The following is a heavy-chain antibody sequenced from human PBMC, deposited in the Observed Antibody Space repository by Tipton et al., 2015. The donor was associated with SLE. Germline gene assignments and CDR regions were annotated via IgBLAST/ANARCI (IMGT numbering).Heavy chain of an antibody. CDR1: GASISSGDFF. CDR3: ARVVQRQLWENFDH. J-gene: IGHJ4*02. CDR2: IHTSGIT. D-gene: IGHD5-24*01. V-gene: IGHV4-61*02. Sequence: LRLSCTVSGASISSGDFFWTWIRQPAGEGLEWIGRIHTSGITNYNPSLRGRVTISVDTSKNQFSLNLSSVTAAGTAVYYCARVVQRQLWENFDHWGQGTLVTVSS.